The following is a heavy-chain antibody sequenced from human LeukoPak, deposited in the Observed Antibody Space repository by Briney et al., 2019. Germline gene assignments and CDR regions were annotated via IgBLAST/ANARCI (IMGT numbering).Heavy chain of an antibody. CDR2: IYTSGST. CDR1: GGSISSYY. V-gene: IGHV4-4*07. CDR3: ARDPYSYGSEYFDY. J-gene: IGHJ4*02. Sequence: SETLSLTCTVSGGSISSYYWSWIRQPAGKGLEWIGRIYTSGSTNYNPSLKSRVTMSVDTSKNQFSLKLSSVTAADTAVYYCARDPYSYGSEYFDYWGQGTLVTVSS. D-gene: IGHD5-18*01.